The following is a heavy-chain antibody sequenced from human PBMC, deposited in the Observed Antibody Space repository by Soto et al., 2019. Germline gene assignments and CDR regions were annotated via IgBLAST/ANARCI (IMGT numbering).Heavy chain of an antibody. CDR1: GGTFSSYA. CDR2: IIPIFGTA. D-gene: IGHD3-22*01. V-gene: IGHV1-69*13. CDR3: ARVRDYYDSSDPLYYYGMDV. J-gene: IGHJ6*02. Sequence: GASVKVSCKASGGTFSSYAISWVRQAPGQGLEWMGGIIPIFGTANYAQKFQGIVTNTADESTSTAYMELSSLRSEDTAVYYCARVRDYYDSSDPLYYYGMDVWGQGTTVTVS.